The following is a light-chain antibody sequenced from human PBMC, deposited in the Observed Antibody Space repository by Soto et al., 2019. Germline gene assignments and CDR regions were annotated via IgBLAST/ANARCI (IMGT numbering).Light chain of an antibody. CDR2: KVS. V-gene: IGKV2-30*02. CDR3: MQGTHWPLT. J-gene: IGKJ4*01. CDR1: QSLVHSDGDIY. Sequence: DVVMTQSPLSLPVTLGQPASISCRSSQSLVHSDGDIYLNWFQQRPGQSPRRLIYKVSKRDSGVPDRFSGSGSGTDFTLKISRVEAEDVGVYYCMQGTHWPLTFGGGTKVDIK.